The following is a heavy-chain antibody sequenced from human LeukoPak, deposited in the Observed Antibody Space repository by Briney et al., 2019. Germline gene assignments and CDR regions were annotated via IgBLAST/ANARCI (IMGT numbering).Heavy chain of an antibody. CDR2: LDPEDGET. D-gene: IGHD3-9*01. CDR3: ATDPLYYDILTGYYKLSD. J-gene: IGHJ4*02. Sequence: ASVKVSCKVSGYTLTELSMHWVRQAPGKGLEWMGGLDPEDGETIYAQKFQGRVTMTEDTSTDTAYMELSSLRSEDTAVYYCATDPLYYDILTGYYKLSDWGQGTLVTVSS. V-gene: IGHV1-24*01. CDR1: GYTLTELS.